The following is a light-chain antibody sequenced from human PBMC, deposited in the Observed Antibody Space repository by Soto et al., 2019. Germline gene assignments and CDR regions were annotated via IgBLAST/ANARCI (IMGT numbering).Light chain of an antibody. CDR1: QGIRSS. CDR2: DAS. CDR3: QQYNSYPLIT. Sequence: AIQLTQSPSSLSASVGDRVTITCRASQGIRSSLAWYQQKSGRAPNLLIFDASTLESGVPTRFSGSGSGTDFSITISSLQPEDFATYYCQQYNSYPLITFGQGTRLEIK. J-gene: IGKJ5*01. V-gene: IGKV1-13*02.